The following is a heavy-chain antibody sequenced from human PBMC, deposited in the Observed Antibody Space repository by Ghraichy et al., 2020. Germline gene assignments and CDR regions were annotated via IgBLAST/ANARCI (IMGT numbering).Heavy chain of an antibody. Sequence: GGSLRLSCAASGFTFSNYWMHWVRQAPGKGLVWVSRINSDGSRTDYADSVKGRFTISRDNVKNTMYLEMNSLRAEDTAVYYCASSKTFDFSWGQGTLVTVSS. CDR3: ASSKTFDFS. CDR1: GFTFSNYW. CDR2: INSDGSRT. V-gene: IGHV3-74*01. J-gene: IGHJ5*02. D-gene: IGHD3-9*01.